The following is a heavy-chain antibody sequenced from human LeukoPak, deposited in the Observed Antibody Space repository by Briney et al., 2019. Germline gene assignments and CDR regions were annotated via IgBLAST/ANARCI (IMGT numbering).Heavy chain of an antibody. CDR3: AHRQLVFEDNDAFDI. CDR1: GFSLSTSGVG. D-gene: IGHD2-15*01. CDR2: IYWDDDK. Sequence: SGPTLAKPTQPPTLTCTFSGFSLSTSGVGVGWIRQPPGKALEWLALIYWDDDKRYSPSLKSRLTITKDTSKNQVVLTMTNMDPVDTASYYCAHRQLVFEDNDAFDIWGQGTMVTVSS. V-gene: IGHV2-5*02. J-gene: IGHJ3*02.